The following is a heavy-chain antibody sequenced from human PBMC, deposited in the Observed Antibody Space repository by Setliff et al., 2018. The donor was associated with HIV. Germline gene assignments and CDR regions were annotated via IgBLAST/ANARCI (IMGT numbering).Heavy chain of an antibody. CDR1: GGNFRFYA. CDR2: IIPMFVTA. V-gene: IGHV1-69*13. J-gene: IGHJ6*03. Sequence: SVKVSCKASGGNFRFYAFSWVRQAPGQGLEWMGGIIPMFVTANYAQKFQDRVTITADESTSTAYMELSSLRSEDTAVYYCASSGYNYGGYYMDVWGKGTTVTVSS. CDR3: ASSGYNYGGYYMDV. D-gene: IGHD5-18*01.